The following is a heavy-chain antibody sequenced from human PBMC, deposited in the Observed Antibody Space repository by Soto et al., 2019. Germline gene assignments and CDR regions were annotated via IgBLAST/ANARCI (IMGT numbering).Heavy chain of an antibody. Sequence: PSETLSLTCTVSGGSISSYYWSWIRQPPGKGLEWIGYIYYSGSTNYNPSLKSRVTISVDTSKNQFSLKLSSVTAADTAVYYCARVNSGYDYVYYYYYMDVWGKGTTVTVSS. CDR1: GGSISSYY. CDR3: ARVNSGYDYVYYYYYMDV. J-gene: IGHJ6*03. CDR2: IYYSGST. V-gene: IGHV4-59*01. D-gene: IGHD5-12*01.